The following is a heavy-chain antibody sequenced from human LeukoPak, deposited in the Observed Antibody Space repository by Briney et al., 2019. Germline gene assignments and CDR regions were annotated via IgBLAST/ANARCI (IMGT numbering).Heavy chain of an antibody. CDR1: GFTFGDYG. CDR3: TRDLVYFYGSGFDY. CDR2: IRSKTYRGTT. J-gene: IGHJ4*02. D-gene: IGHD3-10*01. V-gene: IGHV3-49*04. Sequence: PGGSLRLSCTASGFTFGDYGMSWVRQAPGKGLEWVGFIRSKTYRGTTEYAASVKGRFTISRDDSKGIAYLQMNSLKTEDTAVYYCTRDLVYFYGSGFDYWGQGTLVTVSS.